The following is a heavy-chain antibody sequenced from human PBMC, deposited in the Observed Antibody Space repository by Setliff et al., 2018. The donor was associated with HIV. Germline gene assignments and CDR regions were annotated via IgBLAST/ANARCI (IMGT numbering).Heavy chain of an antibody. CDR2: IYYSGST. Sequence: SETLSLTCTVSGGSISSSTYYWGWIRQPPGKGLEWIGSIYYSGSTYYNPSLKSRVTISVDTSKNQFSLKLSSVTAADTAVYYCARNPCSGGSCPDAFDIWGQGTMVTVS. CDR1: GGSISSSTYY. V-gene: IGHV4-39*07. CDR3: ARNPCSGGSCPDAFDI. J-gene: IGHJ3*02. D-gene: IGHD2-15*01.